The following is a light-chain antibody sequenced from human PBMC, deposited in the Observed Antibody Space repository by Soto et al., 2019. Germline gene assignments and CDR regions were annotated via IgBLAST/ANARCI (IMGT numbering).Light chain of an antibody. CDR2: TND. CDR1: SSNVGINP. V-gene: IGLV1-44*01. CDR3: AAWDDSLYGLV. Sequence: QSVLTQPPSTSGTPGQRVTISCSGSSSNVGINPVNWYQQFPGTAPRLLIYTNDQRPSGVPGRFSGYKSGTSASLAISGLQSEDEADYYCAAWDDSLYGLVFGGGTKVTVL. J-gene: IGLJ2*01.